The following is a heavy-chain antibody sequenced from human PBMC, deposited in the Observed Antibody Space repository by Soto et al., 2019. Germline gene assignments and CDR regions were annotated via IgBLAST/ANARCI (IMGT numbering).Heavy chain of an antibody. CDR1: GFTVSSNY. V-gene: IGHV3-53*01. J-gene: IGHJ6*02. CDR3: ARDKRGPHYYYYSGMDV. CDR2: IYSGGST. Sequence: PGGSLRLSCAASGFTVSSNYMSWVRQAPGKGLKWVSVIYSGGSTYYADSVKGRFTISRENSKNTLYLQMNSLRAEDTAVYYCARDKRGPHYYYYSGMDVWGQETTVTVSS.